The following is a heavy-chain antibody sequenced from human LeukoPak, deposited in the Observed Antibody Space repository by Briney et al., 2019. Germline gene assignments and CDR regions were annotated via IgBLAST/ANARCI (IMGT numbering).Heavy chain of an antibody. Sequence: PSETLSLTCAVYGGSFSGYYWSWIRQPPGKGLEWIGEINHSGSTNYNPSLKSRVTISVDTSKNQFSLKLSSVTAADTAVYYCARDPYYDSSAEDYFDYWGQGTLVTVSS. J-gene: IGHJ4*02. CDR2: INHSGST. CDR1: GGSFSGYY. CDR3: ARDPYYDSSAEDYFDY. V-gene: IGHV4-34*01. D-gene: IGHD3-22*01.